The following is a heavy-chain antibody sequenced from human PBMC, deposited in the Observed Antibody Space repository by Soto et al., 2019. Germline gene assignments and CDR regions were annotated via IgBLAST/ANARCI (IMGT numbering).Heavy chain of an antibody. CDR1: GYTFTSYY. CDR3: ARDRGYSDISGYYLYNWFDP. Sequence: QVQLVQSGAEVKKPGASVKDSCKASGYTFTSYYMHWVRQAPAQGLEWKGIINPIGGSTSYSQTFQGRVTMTRDTSTSTVYTELSSLRSEDTAVYYCARDRGYSDISGYYLYNWFDPWGQGTLVTVSS. J-gene: IGHJ5*02. V-gene: IGHV1-46*03. CDR2: INPIGGST. D-gene: IGHD3-22*01.